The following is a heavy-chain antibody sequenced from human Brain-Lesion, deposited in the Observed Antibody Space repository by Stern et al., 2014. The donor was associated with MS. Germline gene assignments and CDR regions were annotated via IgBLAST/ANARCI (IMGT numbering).Heavy chain of an antibody. CDR2: SDHSGST. J-gene: IGHJ4*02. CDR1: GGSISSSNW. D-gene: IGHD6-13*01. Sequence: QVQLGQSGPGLVKPSGTLSLTCAVSGGSISSSNWWSWVRQSPGKGLEWIGESDHSGSTIYNPSLTSRVTVSVDKSKNRVSLHPRFVTAADTAVYFCARFPASRPHVFDSWGQGTLVTVSS. CDR3: ARFPASRPHVFDS. V-gene: IGHV4-4*02.